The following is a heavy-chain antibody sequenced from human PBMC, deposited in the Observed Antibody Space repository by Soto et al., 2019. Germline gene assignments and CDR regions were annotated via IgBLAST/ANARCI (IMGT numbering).Heavy chain of an antibody. Sequence: QVQLVQSGAEVQKPGSSVKVSCKASGGTFSSYAISWVRQAPGQGLEWMGGIIPIFGTANYAQKFQGRVTITADESTSTAYMELSSLRSEDTAVYYCARVRYYDSSGYPSNWYFDLWGRGTLVTVSS. D-gene: IGHD3-22*01. CDR2: IIPIFGTA. CDR3: ARVRYYDSSGYPSNWYFDL. CDR1: GGTFSSYA. J-gene: IGHJ2*01. V-gene: IGHV1-69*01.